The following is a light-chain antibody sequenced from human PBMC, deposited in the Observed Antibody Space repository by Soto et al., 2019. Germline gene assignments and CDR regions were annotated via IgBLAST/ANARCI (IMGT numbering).Light chain of an antibody. CDR3: HHYGTFSRT. Sequence: DIQMTQSPSTMSASVGDRVTITCRATQSVHDWLAWSQQKPGQAPNPLINKTSTLASGVPSRTGGLGTGTESALTTSSQYPDGLATYYCHHYGTFSRTFGQGTKVDIK. J-gene: IGKJ1*01. CDR1: QSVHDW. CDR2: KTS. V-gene: IGKV1-5*03.